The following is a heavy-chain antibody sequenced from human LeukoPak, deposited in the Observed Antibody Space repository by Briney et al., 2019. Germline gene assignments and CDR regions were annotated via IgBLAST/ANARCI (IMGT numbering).Heavy chain of an antibody. CDR3: AREIKNSSGWYNWYFDL. Sequence: SETLSLTCTVSGGSISSSSYYWGWISQPPGKGLEWIGGIYYSGSTYYNPSLKSRVTISVDTSKNQFSLKLSSVTAADTAVYYCAREIKNSSGWYNWYFDLWGRGTLVTVSS. CDR1: GGSISSSSYY. CDR2: IYYSGST. V-gene: IGHV4-39*07. J-gene: IGHJ2*01. D-gene: IGHD6-19*01.